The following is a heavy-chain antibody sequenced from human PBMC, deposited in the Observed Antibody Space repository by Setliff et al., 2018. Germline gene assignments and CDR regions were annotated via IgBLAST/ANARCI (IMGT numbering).Heavy chain of an antibody. J-gene: IGHJ3*01. Sequence: SVKVSCKASGGTFKNYGISWVRQAPGQGLEWMGGIIPIFGTTSYAQKFQGRVTVTTDTYTGTGYMELRSLRSDDTAMYFCARFGGSCSSSSCYASDLWGQGTMVTVSS. V-gene: IGHV1-69*05. CDR3: ARFGGSCSSSSCYASDL. CDR2: IIPIFGTT. D-gene: IGHD2-2*01. CDR1: GGTFKNYG.